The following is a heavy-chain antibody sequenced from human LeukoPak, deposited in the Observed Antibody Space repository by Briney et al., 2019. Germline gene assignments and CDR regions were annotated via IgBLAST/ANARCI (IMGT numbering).Heavy chain of an antibody. CDR2: ISYDGSNK. Sequence: PGRSLRLSCAASGFTFSSYAMHWVRQAPGKGLEWVAVISYDGSNKYYADSVKGRFTISRDNSKNTLYLQMNSLRAEDTAVYYCARERSYYYDSSGYGVFRYWGQGTLVTVPS. J-gene: IGHJ4*02. CDR1: GFTFSSYA. CDR3: ARERSYYYDSSGYGVFRY. V-gene: IGHV3-30*04. D-gene: IGHD3-22*01.